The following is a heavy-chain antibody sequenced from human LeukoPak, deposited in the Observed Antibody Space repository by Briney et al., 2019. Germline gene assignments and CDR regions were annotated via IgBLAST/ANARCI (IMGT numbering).Heavy chain of an antibody. D-gene: IGHD6-13*01. CDR3: ARDRSSSWYGALDY. Sequence: PGGSLRLSCAASGFTFRSNAMSWVRQAPGKGLEWVSSISSSSSYIYYADSVKGRFTISRDNAKNSLYLQMNSLRAEDTAVYYCARDRSSSWYGALDYWGQGTLVTVSS. CDR1: GFTFRSNA. J-gene: IGHJ4*02. V-gene: IGHV3-21*01. CDR2: ISSSSSYI.